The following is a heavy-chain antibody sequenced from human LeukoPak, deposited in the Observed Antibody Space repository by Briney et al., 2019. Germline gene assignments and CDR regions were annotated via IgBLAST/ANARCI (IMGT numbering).Heavy chain of an antibody. CDR1: GFTFSSSV. D-gene: IGHD5-24*01. V-gene: IGHV3-64D*06. CDR2: ITTNGRRT. Sequence: GGSLRLSCSASGFTFSSSVMHWVRQAPGKGLEYASAITTNGRRTYYADSVKGRFTISRDNSKNTLYLQMSSLRVEDTAVYYCVSSRDGFNSPFDYWGQGALVTVSS. CDR3: VSSRDGFNSPFDY. J-gene: IGHJ4*02.